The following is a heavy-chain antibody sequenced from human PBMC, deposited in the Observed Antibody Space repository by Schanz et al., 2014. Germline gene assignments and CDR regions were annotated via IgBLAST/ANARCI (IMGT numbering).Heavy chain of an antibody. CDR1: GGSITSFY. CDR2: IFYSGNT. V-gene: IGHV4-59*08. J-gene: IGHJ1*01. Sequence: QVRLQESGPGLVKPSETLSLTCTVSGGSITSFYWSWVRQAPGKGLEWVGSIFYSGNTNYNPSLKSRISTFIAPPRRQVSLKLPAVTAADTAVYYCASLDIGPGGVSFFQHWGLGTLVRVSS. D-gene: IGHD2-2*03. CDR3: ASLDIGPGGVSFFQH.